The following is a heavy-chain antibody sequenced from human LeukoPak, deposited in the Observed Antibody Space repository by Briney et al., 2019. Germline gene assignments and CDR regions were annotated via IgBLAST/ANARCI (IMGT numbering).Heavy chain of an antibody. CDR2: IYYSGST. J-gene: IGHJ6*02. CDR1: GGSISSYY. CDR3: ARGYRIAARRGDFYGMDV. D-gene: IGHD6-6*01. V-gene: IGHV4-59*01. Sequence: SETLSLTCTVSGGSISSYYWSWIRQPPGKGLEWIGYIYYSGSTNYNPSLKSRVTISVDTSKNQFSLKLSSVTAADTAVYYCARGYRIAARRGDFYGMDVWGQGTTVTVSS.